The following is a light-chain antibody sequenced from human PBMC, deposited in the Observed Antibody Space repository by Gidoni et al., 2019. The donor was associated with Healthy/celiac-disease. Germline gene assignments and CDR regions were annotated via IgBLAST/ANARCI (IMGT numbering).Light chain of an antibody. CDR3: QQSYSTPPT. V-gene: IGKV1-39*01. J-gene: IGKJ2*01. CDR2: AAA. CDR1: QSISSY. Sequence: DIQMTQSPSSLSASVGERVTITCRASQSISSYLNWYQQKPGKAPKLLIYAAASWQSGVPSRFSSSGAGTDYTLTISSLQPEDYATYYCQQSYSTPPTFGQGTKLEIK.